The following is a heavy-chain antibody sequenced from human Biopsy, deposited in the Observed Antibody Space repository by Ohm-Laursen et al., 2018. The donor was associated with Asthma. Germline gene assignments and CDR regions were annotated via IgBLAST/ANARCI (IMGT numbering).Heavy chain of an antibody. CDR1: GGTFSIYS. V-gene: IGHV1-69*01. J-gene: IGHJ3*02. Sequence: SSVKVSCKASGGTFSIYSVNWLRQSPGQGPEWMGGINSLFVTPEYAKEFQGRVTITADEKAKTAYMELSGLRSEDTATYYCARRGNCGGDCFAFDMWGQGTMVIVSS. CDR3: ARRGNCGGDCFAFDM. D-gene: IGHD2-21*02. CDR2: INSLFVTP.